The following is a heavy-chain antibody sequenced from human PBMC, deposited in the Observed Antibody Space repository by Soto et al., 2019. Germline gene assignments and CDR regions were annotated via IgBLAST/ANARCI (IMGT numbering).Heavy chain of an antibody. V-gene: IGHV4-39*01. CDR3: ARHGAAPDCFDY. CDR2: IYYSGST. CDR1: GGPMSSSSYY. Sequence: ESLSLSCTVSGGPMSSSSYYWGWIRQPPGKGLEWIGSIYYSGSTYYNPSLKSRVTISVDTSKNQFSLKLSSVTAADTAVYYCARHGAAPDCFDYWGQGTLVTVSS. D-gene: IGHD6-6*01. J-gene: IGHJ4*02.